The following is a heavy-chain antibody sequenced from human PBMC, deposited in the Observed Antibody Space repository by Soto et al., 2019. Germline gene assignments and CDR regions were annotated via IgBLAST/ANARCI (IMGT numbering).Heavy chain of an antibody. J-gene: IGHJ4*02. CDR1: AGSISSYY. V-gene: IGHV4-59*01. CDR3: ARVGGYYYYYFDY. CDR2: IYYSGST. Sequence: SEPLCVTWTVSAGSISSYYCSWIRQPPGKGLEWIGYIYYSGSTNYNPSLKSRVTISVDTSKNQFSLKLSSVTAADTAVYYCARVGGYYYYYFDYWGQGTLVTVSS. D-gene: IGHD5-12*01.